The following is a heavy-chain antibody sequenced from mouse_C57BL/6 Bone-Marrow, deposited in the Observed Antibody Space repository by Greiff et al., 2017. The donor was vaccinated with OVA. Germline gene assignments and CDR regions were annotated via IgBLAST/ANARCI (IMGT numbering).Heavy chain of an antibody. CDR3: TSIYYGYDGFAY. V-gene: IGHV14-4*01. Sequence: EVQLQESGAELVRPGASVKLSCTASGFNIKDDYMHWVKQRPEQGLEWIGWIDPENGDTEYASKFQGKATITADTSSNKAYLQLSSLTSEDTAVYYCTSIYYGYDGFAYWGQGTLVTVSA. D-gene: IGHD2-2*01. CDR2: IDPENGDT. J-gene: IGHJ3*01. CDR1: GFNIKDDY.